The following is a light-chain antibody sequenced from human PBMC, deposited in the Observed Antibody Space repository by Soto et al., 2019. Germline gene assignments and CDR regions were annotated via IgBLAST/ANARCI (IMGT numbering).Light chain of an antibody. CDR1: QSVLYSSNNNNY. CDR2: SAT. V-gene: IGKV4-1*01. Sequence: EIVIRQTQDSVALSLGERATINCTSSQSVLYSSNNNNYSAWHQQKPGQPPNLIIYSATTRESGLPDRFSGSASGGDFPPTIGRLPAEDVAVYYCQQDYNSPLTFGGGTKVDIK. CDR3: QQDYNSPLT. J-gene: IGKJ4*01.